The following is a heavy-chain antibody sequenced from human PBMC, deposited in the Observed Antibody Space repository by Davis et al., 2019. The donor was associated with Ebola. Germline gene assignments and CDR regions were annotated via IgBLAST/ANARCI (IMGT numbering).Heavy chain of an antibody. Sequence: GGSLRLSCAASGFTFSSYSMNWVRQAPGKGLEWVSSISSSSSYIYYADSVKGRFTISRDNAKNSLYLQMNSLRAEDTAVYYCARGIRLRYSSSWYLNYWGQGTLVTVSS. J-gene: IGHJ4*02. D-gene: IGHD6-13*01. CDR1: GFTFSSYS. V-gene: IGHV3-21*01. CDR3: ARGIRLRYSSSWYLNY. CDR2: ISSSSSYI.